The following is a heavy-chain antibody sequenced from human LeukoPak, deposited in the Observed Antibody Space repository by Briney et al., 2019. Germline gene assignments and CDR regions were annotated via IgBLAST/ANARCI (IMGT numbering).Heavy chain of an antibody. V-gene: IGHV1-2*06. CDR1: GYIFTDYY. D-gene: IGHD2-21*02. CDR2: INPNNGGT. CDR3: ARAPAYCGGDCYFY. J-gene: IGHJ4*02. Sequence: GASVKVSCKASGYIFTDYYMHWVRQAPGQGLEWMGRINPNNGGTYYSQEFQGRVTMTRDTSITTAYMELSRLRSDDTAVYYCARAPAYCGGDCYFYWGQGTLVTVSS.